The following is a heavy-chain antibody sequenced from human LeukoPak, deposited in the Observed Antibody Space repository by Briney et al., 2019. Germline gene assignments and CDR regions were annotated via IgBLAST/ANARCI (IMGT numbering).Heavy chain of an antibody. D-gene: IGHD6-13*01. CDR3: ARGVRNLLVSGF. CDR1: GYTFSTCD. CDR2: MNPNSGNT. V-gene: IGHV1-8*01. Sequence: ASVKLSCNASGYTFSTCDITGVRQATAQGLEWMGGMNPNSGNTGYAQKFQGRVTMTRDSSISTAYMELNSLRSEDTAVYYCARGVRNLLVSGFWGQGTLVTVSS. J-gene: IGHJ4*02.